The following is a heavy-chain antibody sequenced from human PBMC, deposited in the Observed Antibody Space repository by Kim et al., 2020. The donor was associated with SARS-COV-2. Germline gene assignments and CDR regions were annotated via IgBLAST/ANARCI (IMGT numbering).Heavy chain of an antibody. Sequence: SYTNYRPSFQGHVTISADKSISTAYLQWSSLKASDTAMYYCARHFDGMDVWGQGTTVTVSS. D-gene: IGHD3-3*02. V-gene: IGHV5-10-1*01. CDR2: SYT. CDR3: ARHFDGMDV. J-gene: IGHJ6*02.